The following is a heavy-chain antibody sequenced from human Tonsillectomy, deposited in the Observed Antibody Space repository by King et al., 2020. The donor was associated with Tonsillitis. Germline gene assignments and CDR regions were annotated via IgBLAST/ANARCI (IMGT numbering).Heavy chain of an antibody. CDR1: VFTFGTKP. CDR2: VSVIGGST. J-gene: IGHJ4*02. CDR3: AKDVAVAGGVLYFDY. Sequence: VQLVESGGGLVQPGGSLRFSCAASVFTFGTKPWSWSRQVPGKGLEWVSAVSVIGGSTTSGESVKGRFTISRDNSKNTLHLQMNSQRAEDTAVYYCAKDVAVAGGVLYFDYWGQGTLVTVSS. D-gene: IGHD6-19*01. V-gene: IGHV3-23*04.